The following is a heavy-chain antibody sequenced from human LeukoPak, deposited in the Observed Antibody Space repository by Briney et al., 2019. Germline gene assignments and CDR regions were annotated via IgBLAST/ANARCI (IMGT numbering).Heavy chain of an antibody. CDR1: GYRFSSNG. CDR2: VSTYNSER. CDR3: VRDNWNEFDP. J-gene: IGHJ5*02. D-gene: IGHD1-20*01. V-gene: IGHV1-18*01. Sequence: ASVTVSCKASGYRFSSNGISWVRLAPGQGLEWVGWVSTYNSERNYAPRFQGRVTMTADTSTSTAYMELRSLRADDTAVYYCVRDNWNEFDPWGQGTLATVSS.